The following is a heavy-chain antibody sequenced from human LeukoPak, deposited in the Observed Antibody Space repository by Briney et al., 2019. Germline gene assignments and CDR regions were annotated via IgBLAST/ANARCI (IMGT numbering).Heavy chain of an antibody. D-gene: IGHD5-12*01. J-gene: IGHJ6*02. CDR2: INTNTGNP. Sequence: ASVKVSCKASGYTFTSYAMNWVRQAPGQGLEWMGWINTNTGNPTYAQGFTGRFVFSLDTSVSTAYLQISSLKAEDTAVYYCARDGYSGYDRSHHYYYYYGMDVWSQGTTVTVSS. V-gene: IGHV7-4-1*02. CDR3: ARDGYSGYDRSHHYYYYYGMDV. CDR1: GYTFTSYA.